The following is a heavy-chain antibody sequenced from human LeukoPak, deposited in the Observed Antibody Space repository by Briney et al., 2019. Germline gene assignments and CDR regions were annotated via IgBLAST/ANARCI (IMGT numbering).Heavy chain of an antibody. Sequence: GGSLRLSCSASGFTFSNYSMHWVRQAPGKGLEYVSAISSGGGNTHYAGSVKGRFTISRDNSKNTLYLQMSSLRAEDTAVYYCARGGGIDYWGQGTLVTVSS. CDR2: ISSGGGNT. CDR3: ARGGGIDY. V-gene: IGHV3-64D*09. J-gene: IGHJ4*02. D-gene: IGHD6-25*01. CDR1: GFTFSNYS.